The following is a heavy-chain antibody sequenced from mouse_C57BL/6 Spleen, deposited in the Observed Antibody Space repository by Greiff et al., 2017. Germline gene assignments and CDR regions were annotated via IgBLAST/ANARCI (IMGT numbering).Heavy chain of an antibody. CDR3: AREDYGSPFAY. D-gene: IGHD1-1*01. CDR2: IYPGDGDT. Sequence: ESGAELVKPGASVKISCKASGYAFSSYWMNWVKQRPGKGLEWIGQIYPGDGDTNYNGKFKGKATLTADKSSSTAYMQLSSLTSEDSAVYFCAREDYGSPFAYWGQGTLVTVSA. CDR1: GYAFSSYW. J-gene: IGHJ3*01. V-gene: IGHV1-80*01.